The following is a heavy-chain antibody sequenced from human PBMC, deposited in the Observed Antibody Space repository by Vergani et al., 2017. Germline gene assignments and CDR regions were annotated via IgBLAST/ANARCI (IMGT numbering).Heavy chain of an antibody. D-gene: IGHD3-22*01. V-gene: IGHV1-69*13. Sequence: QVQLVQSGAEVKKPGASVKVSCKASGYTFTSYGISWVRQAPGQGLEWMGRIIPIFGTANYAQKFQGRVTITADESTSTAYMELSSLRSEDTAVYYCARSTLGYYDRSGYYVPYGKVVWGQGTTVTVSS. J-gene: IGHJ6*02. CDR1: GYTFTSYG. CDR2: IIPIFGTA. CDR3: ARSTLGYYDRSGYYVPYGKVV.